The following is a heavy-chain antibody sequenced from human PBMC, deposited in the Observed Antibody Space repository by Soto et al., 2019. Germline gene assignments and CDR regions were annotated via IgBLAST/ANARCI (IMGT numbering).Heavy chain of an antibody. CDR2: ISGSGGSP. CDR1: GFTFSTYT. CDR3: AKARCSTTKGYVPDY. Sequence: EVQLLESGGGLVQPGGSLRLSCVASGFTFSTYTMSWVRQAPGKGLEWVSVISGSGGSPSYADSVQGRFSISRDNPKNTLNLQMNNLRGEDTAMYYCAKARCSTTKGYVPDYWGQGTLVTVSS. D-gene: IGHD2-2*01. J-gene: IGHJ4*02. V-gene: IGHV3-23*01.